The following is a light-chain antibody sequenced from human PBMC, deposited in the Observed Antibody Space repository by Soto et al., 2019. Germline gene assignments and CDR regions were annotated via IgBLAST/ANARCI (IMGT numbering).Light chain of an antibody. J-gene: IGKJ3*01. V-gene: IGKV1-39*01. CDR3: HQSYSTLFT. Sequence: DIQMTQSPSSLSACVGVRVTITCRASQTIIRYLNGYQQKPGRAPNPLIYAASSLQSGVPSRFSGSGSGTEFTLTITSLQPEDFATYYCHQSYSTLFTFGPGTKVEIK. CDR2: AAS. CDR1: QTIIRY.